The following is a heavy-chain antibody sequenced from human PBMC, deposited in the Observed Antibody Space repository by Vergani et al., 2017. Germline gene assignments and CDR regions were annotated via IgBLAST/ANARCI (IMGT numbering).Heavy chain of an antibody. CDR3: ARAYCSSTSCPSYYMDV. J-gene: IGHJ6*03. V-gene: IGHV1-46*03. D-gene: IGHD2-2*01. CDR2: INPSGGST. Sequence: VQLVQSGAAVKKPGASVKVSCKASGYTFSSYYMNWVRQAPGQGLEWMGIINPSGGSTSYAQKFQGRVTMTRDTSTSTVYMELGSLRSEDTSVYYCARAYCSSTSCPSYYMDVWGKGTTVTVSS. CDR1: GYTFSSYY.